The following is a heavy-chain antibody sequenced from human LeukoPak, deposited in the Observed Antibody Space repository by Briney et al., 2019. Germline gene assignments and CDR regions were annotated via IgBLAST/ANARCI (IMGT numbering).Heavy chain of an antibody. CDR3: AKDWAISRSYYYYMDV. CDR2: ISYDGSNK. J-gene: IGHJ6*03. CDR1: GFTFSSYA. Sequence: PGGSLGLSCAASGFTFSSYAMHWVRQAPGKGLGWVAVISYDGSNKYYADSVKGRFTIARDNSKNTLYLQMNSLRAADTAVYYCAKDWAISRSYYYYMDVWGKGTTVTISS. V-gene: IGHV3-30*04. D-gene: IGHD3-9*01.